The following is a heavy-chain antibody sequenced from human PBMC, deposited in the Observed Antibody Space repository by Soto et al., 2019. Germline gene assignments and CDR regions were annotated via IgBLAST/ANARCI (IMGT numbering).Heavy chain of an antibody. CDR1: GFTFTSSA. V-gene: IGHV1-58*01. Sequence: GASVKVSCKASGFTFTSSAVQWVRQARGQRLEWIGWIAVGSGNTNYAQKFQERVTITRDMSTRTAYMELSSLRSEDTAVYYCARETYGDYVGYFDPWGQGIQVTVSS. CDR2: IAVGSGNT. J-gene: IGHJ5*02. D-gene: IGHD4-17*01. CDR3: ARETYGDYVGYFDP.